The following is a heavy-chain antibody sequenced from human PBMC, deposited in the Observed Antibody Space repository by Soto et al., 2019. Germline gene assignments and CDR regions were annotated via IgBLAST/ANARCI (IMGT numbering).Heavy chain of an antibody. J-gene: IGHJ6*02. D-gene: IGHD3-3*01. Sequence: PGGSLRLSFAASGFTFSSYGMHWVRQAPGKGLEWAGVISYDGSNKYYADSVKGRFTISRDNSKNTLYLQMNSLRAEDTAVYYCAKDGTVPLWVFWSGYYTTRNYYGMDVWGQGTTVTVSS. CDR1: GFTFSSYG. V-gene: IGHV3-30*18. CDR2: ISYDGSNK. CDR3: AKDGTVPLWVFWSGYYTTRNYYGMDV.